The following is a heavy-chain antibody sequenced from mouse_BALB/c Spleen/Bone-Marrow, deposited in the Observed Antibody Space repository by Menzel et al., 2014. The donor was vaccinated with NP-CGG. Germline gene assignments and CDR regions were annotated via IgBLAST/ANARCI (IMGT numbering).Heavy chain of an antibody. V-gene: IGHV7-3*02. CDR2: IRNKANGHTT. Sequence: EVMLVESGGGLVQPGGSLRLSCATSGVTFTDYYMSWVRQPPGKALEWLGFIRNKANGHTTEYSASVKGRFTISRDNSQSILYLQMNTLRAEDSATYYCARDINDGYYWYFDVWGAGTTVTVSS. CDR3: ARDINDGYYWYFDV. J-gene: IGHJ1*01. CDR1: GVTFTDYY. D-gene: IGHD2-3*01.